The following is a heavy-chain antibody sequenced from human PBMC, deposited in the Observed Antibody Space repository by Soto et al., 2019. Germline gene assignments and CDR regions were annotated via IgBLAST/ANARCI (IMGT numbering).Heavy chain of an antibody. CDR1: GFTFSDHY. J-gene: IGHJ4*02. Sequence: EVQMVESGGGLVQPGGSLRLSCAASGFTFSDHYMDWVRQAPGKGLEWVGRTRNKANRYTTEYAATVKGRFTVSRDDSKNSLYLQMNSLKIEDTAGYYCARVMHREGYTFDYWGQGILVTVSS. V-gene: IGHV3-72*01. CDR2: TRNKANRYTT. D-gene: IGHD2-2*02. CDR3: ARVMHREGYTFDY.